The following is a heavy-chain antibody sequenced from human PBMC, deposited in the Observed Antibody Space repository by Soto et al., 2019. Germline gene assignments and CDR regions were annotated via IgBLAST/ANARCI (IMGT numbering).Heavy chain of an antibody. CDR2: ISSSSSYI. V-gene: IGHV3-21*01. D-gene: IGHD6-19*01. CDR3: ARDFIAVAGTGETYYYYGMDV. J-gene: IGHJ6*02. Sequence: LSCAASGFTFSNAWMNWVRQAPGKGLEWVSSISSSSSYIYYADSVKGRFTISRDNAKNSLYLQMNSLRAEDTAVYYCARDFIAVAGTGETYYYYGMDVWGQGTTVTVSS. CDR1: GFTFSNAW.